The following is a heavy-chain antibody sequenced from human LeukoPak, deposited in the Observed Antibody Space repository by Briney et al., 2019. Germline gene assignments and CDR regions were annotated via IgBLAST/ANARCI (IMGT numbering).Heavy chain of an antibody. CDR2: ISYDGSNK. Sequence: GGSLRLSCAASGFTFSSYGMHWVRQAPGKGLEWVAVISYDGSNKYYADSVKGRLTISRDNSKNTLYLQMNSLRAEDTAVYYCAKSLPGVTTLDYWGQGTLVTVYS. V-gene: IGHV3-30*18. J-gene: IGHJ4*02. CDR1: GFTFSSYG. D-gene: IGHD4-17*01. CDR3: AKSLPGVTTLDY.